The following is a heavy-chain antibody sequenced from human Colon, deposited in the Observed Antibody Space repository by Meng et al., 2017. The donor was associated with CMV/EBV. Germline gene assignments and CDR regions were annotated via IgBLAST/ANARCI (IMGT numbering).Heavy chain of an antibody. CDR3: ARDYYGAGSDFILQF. CDR2: VSYDGGIS. D-gene: IGHD3-10*01. Sequence: GESLKISCAPSSLNVSYSYMSWVRQAPGKGLEWVALVSYDGGISYISDSVKGRFTISRDNSNNTLYLQMDSLRVDDTAMYYCARDYYGAGSDFILQFWGQGTLVTVSS. CDR1: SLNVSYSY. J-gene: IGHJ4*02. V-gene: IGHV3-30*19.